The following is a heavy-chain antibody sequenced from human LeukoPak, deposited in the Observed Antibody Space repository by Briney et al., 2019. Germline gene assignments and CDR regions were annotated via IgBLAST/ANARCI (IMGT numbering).Heavy chain of an antibody. Sequence: PGGSLRLSCAASGFTFSSYAMTWVRQAPGKGLEWASAISGNGGSTFYADSVKGRFTISRDNSKNTLSLQMNSLRAEDTAVYYCAKDLRYSSGWDAFDIWGQGTMVTVSS. CDR1: GFTFSSYA. CDR2: ISGNGGST. J-gene: IGHJ3*02. CDR3: AKDLRYSSGWDAFDI. V-gene: IGHV3-23*01. D-gene: IGHD6-19*01.